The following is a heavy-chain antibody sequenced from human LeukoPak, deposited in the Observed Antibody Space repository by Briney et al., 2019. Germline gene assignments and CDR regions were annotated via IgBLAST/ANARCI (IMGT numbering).Heavy chain of an antibody. D-gene: IGHD3-10*01. CDR1: GGSISSSNW. Sequence: PSETLSLTCAVSGGSISSSNWWSWVRQPPGKGLEWIGEIYHSGSTNYSPSLKSRVTISVDKSKNQFSLKLSSVTAADTAVYYCARNPPYYYGSGNSMAGFDHWGQGTLVTVSS. CDR2: IYHSGST. V-gene: IGHV4-4*02. CDR3: ARNPPYYYGSGNSMAGFDH. J-gene: IGHJ5*02.